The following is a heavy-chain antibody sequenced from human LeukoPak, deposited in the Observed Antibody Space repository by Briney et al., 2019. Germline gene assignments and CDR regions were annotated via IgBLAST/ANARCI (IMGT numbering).Heavy chain of an antibody. CDR1: GFTFSTYS. CDR3: AREGVAGTYGMDV. J-gene: IGHJ6*02. V-gene: IGHV3-48*01. Sequence: GGSLRLSCAASGFTFSTYSMNWVRQAPGKGLEWLSFISTGSSTIYYADSVKGRFTISRDNAKNSLYLQMNSLRAEDTAVYYCAREGVAGTYGMDVWGQGTTVTVSS. D-gene: IGHD6-19*01. CDR2: ISTGSSTI.